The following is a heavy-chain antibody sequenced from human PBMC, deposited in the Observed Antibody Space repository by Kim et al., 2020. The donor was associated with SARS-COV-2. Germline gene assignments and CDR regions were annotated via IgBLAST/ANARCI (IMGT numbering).Heavy chain of an antibody. CDR1: GGSFSGYY. V-gene: IGHV4-34*01. D-gene: IGHD6-19*01. Sequence: SETLSLTCAVYGGSFSGYYWSWIRQPPGKGLEWIGEINHSGSTNYNPSLKSRVTISVDTSKNQFSLKLSSVTAADTAVYYCARGSLLAGTDYYYYGMDVWGQGTTVTVSS. CDR2: INHSGST. CDR3: ARGSLLAGTDYYYYGMDV. J-gene: IGHJ6*02.